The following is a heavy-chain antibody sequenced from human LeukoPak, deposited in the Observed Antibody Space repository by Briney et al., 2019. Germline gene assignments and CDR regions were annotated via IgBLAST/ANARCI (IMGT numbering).Heavy chain of an antibody. J-gene: IGHJ4*02. Sequence: GGSLRLSCAASGFTFGNYAISWVRQAPGKGLEWVSAISGSGDSTYYADSVKDRFTISRDNSKNTLFLQMDSLRAEDTAVYYCAKGPMTYCSSTSCYYFDYWGQGTLVTVSS. V-gene: IGHV3-23*01. D-gene: IGHD2-2*01. CDR2: ISGSGDST. CDR3: AKGPMTYCSSTSCYYFDY. CDR1: GFTFGNYA.